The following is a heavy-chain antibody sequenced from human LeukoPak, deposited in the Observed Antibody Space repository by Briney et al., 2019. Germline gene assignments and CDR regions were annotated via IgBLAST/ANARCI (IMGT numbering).Heavy chain of an antibody. Sequence: SETLSLTCTVSGGSISSYYWSWIRQPPRKGLEWIGYIYYSGSTNYNPSLKSRVTISVDTSKNQFSLKLSSVTAADTAVYYCARVLVRGGYYYFDYWGQGTLVTVSS. CDR3: ARVLVRGGYYYFDY. D-gene: IGHD3-10*01. CDR2: IYYSGST. CDR1: GGSISSYY. J-gene: IGHJ4*02. V-gene: IGHV4-59*01.